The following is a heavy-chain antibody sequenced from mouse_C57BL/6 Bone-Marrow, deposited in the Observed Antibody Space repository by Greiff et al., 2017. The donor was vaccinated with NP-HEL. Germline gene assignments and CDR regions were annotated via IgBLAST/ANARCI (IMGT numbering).Heavy chain of an antibody. V-gene: IGHV5-6*01. CDR1: GFTFSSYG. CDR3: ARQTAQATDY. D-gene: IGHD3-2*02. CDR2: ISSGGSYT. J-gene: IGHJ2*01. Sequence: EVMLVESGGDLVKPGGSLQLSCAASGFTFSSYGMSWVRQTPDKRLEWVATISSGGSYTYYPDSVKGRFTISRDNAKNTLYLQMSSLKSEDTAMYYCARQTAQATDYWGQGTTLTVSS.